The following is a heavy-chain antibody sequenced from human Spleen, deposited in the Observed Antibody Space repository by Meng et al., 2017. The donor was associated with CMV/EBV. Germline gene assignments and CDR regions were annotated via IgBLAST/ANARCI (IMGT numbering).Heavy chain of an antibody. J-gene: IGHJ1*01. V-gene: IGHV3-30*01. CDR1: RFSFSPYP. Sequence: GESLKISCTASRFSFSPYPFHWVRQAPGKGLEWVAAITSDGSDKYYGDSVQGRFTVSRNNSKSPLYLQMDLLRPDDTALYYCAKAVLRTLVPRDLWGRGTLVTVSS. CDR2: ITSDGSDK. CDR3: AKAVLRTLVPRDL. D-gene: IGHD3-10*01.